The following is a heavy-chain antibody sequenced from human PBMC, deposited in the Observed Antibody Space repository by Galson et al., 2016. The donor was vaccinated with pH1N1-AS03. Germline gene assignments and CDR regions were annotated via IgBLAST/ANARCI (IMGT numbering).Heavy chain of an antibody. CDR2: SGTAGDT. CDR1: GFTFSSHD. V-gene: IGHV3-13*01. CDR3: ARGKEGYFYGMDV. D-gene: IGHD3-10*01. Sequence: SLRLSCAGAGFTFSSHDMYWVRQPPGKGLEWVSASGTAGDTYYACSVKGRFTISRENANSALYLQMNSLRAGDTAVYYCARGKEGYFYGMDVWGQGTTVTVSS. J-gene: IGHJ6*02.